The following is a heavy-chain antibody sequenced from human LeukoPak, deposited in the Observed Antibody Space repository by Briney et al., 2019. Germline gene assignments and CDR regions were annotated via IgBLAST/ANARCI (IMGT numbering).Heavy chain of an antibody. CDR3: ARSRVLGYCSGTSCRYYYYYYGMDV. V-gene: IGHV4-34*01. J-gene: IGHJ6*02. D-gene: IGHD2-2*01. CDR1: GGSFSSYY. CDR2: INHSGST. Sequence: SETLSLTCAVYGGSFSSYYWSWIRQPPGKGLEWIGEINHSGSTNYNPSLKSRVTISVDTSKNQFSLKLSSVTAADTAVYYCARSRVLGYCSGTSCRYYYYYYGMDVWGQGTTVTVSS.